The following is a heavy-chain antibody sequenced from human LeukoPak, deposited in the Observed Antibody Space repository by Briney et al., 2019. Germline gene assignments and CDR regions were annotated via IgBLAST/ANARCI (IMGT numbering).Heavy chain of an antibody. D-gene: IGHD5-12*01. CDR1: GYTFTSYY. Sequence: SVKVSCKASGYTFTSYYMHWVRQAPGQGLEWMGWINPNSGGTNYAQKFQGRVTMTRDTSISTAYMELSRLRSDDTAVYYCARDSGYDYYYYYMDVWGKGTTVTISS. CDR3: ARDSGYDYYYYYMDV. CDR2: INPNSGGT. V-gene: IGHV1-2*02. J-gene: IGHJ6*03.